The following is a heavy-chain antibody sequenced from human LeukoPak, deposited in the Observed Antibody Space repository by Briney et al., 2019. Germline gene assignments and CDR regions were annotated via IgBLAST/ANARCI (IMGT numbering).Heavy chain of an antibody. CDR3: ARVGLLDAFDI. J-gene: IGHJ3*02. Sequence: GGSLRLSCAASGFTFSSYAMSWVRQAPGKGLEWVSVIYSGGSTYYADSVKGRFTISRDNSKNTLYLQMNSLRAEDTAVYYCARVGLLDAFDIWGQGTMVTVSS. CDR1: GFTFSSYA. CDR2: IYSGGST. D-gene: IGHD3-10*01. V-gene: IGHV3-53*01.